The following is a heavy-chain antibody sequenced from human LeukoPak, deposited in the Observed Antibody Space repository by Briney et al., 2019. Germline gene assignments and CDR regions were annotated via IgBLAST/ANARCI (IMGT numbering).Heavy chain of an antibody. Sequence: ASVKVSCKASGGTFSSYAISWVRQDPGQGLEWMGGIIPIFGTANYAQKFQGRVTITADESTSTAYMELSSLRSEDTAVYYCARDNGYYGSGSYSFDYWGQGTLVTVSS. CDR3: ARDNGYYGSGSYSFDY. CDR1: GGTFSSYA. J-gene: IGHJ4*02. V-gene: IGHV1-69*13. D-gene: IGHD3-10*01. CDR2: IIPIFGTA.